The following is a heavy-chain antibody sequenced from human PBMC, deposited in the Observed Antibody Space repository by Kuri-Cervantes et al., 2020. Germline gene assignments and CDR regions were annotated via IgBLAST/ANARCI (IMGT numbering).Heavy chain of an antibody. CDR1: GFTFSSYS. V-gene: IGHV3-21*01. CDR2: ISSNNTYI. Sequence: GESLKISCAASGFTFSSYSMNWVRQAPGKGLEWVSSISSNNTYIYYADSLKDRFTISRDNAKKSLYLQMNSLSAEDTAVYYCARNNVEKGCYWTHAIDYWGQGTLVTVSS. D-gene: IGHD3-10*01. J-gene: IGHJ4*02. CDR3: ARNNVEKGCYWTHAIDY.